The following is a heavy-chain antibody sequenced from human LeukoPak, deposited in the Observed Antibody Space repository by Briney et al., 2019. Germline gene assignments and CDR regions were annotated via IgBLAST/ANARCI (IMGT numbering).Heavy chain of an antibody. CDR2: INPNSGGT. V-gene: IGHV1-2*06. D-gene: IGHD5-18*01. CDR3: ARRTWDPLRRGYGYGNFDY. CDR1: GYTFTGYY. Sequence: GASVKVSCKASGYTFTGYYMHWVRQAPGQGLEWMGRINPNSGGTNYAQKFQGRVTMTRDTSISTAYMELSRLRSDDTAVYYCARRTWDPLRRGYGYGNFDYWGQGTLVTVSS. J-gene: IGHJ4*02.